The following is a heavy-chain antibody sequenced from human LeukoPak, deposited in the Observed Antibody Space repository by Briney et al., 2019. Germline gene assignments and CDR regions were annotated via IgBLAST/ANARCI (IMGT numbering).Heavy chain of an antibody. CDR2: ISISGDST. J-gene: IGHJ4*02. Sequence: PGGSLRLSCAASTFTFSTYWMTWVRQAPGKGLERVATISISGDSTLYGDSVKGRFTISRDNSKNTLYLQMNHLRAEDTAFYYCTKSGSGWLAYFDCWGQGALVTVSS. CDR3: TKSGSGWLAYFDC. CDR1: TFTFSTYW. D-gene: IGHD6-19*01. V-gene: IGHV3-23*01.